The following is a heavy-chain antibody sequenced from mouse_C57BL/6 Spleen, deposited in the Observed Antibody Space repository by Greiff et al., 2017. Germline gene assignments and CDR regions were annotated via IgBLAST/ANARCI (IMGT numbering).Heavy chain of an antibody. CDR1: GYTFTSYW. D-gene: IGHD1-1*01. CDR2: IYPSDSET. Sequence: QVQLQQPGAELVRPGSSVKLSCKASGYTFTSYWMDWVKQRPGQGLEWIGNIYPSDSETHYNQKFKDKATLTVDKSSSTAYMQLSSLTSEDSAVYYCARSFITTDAMDYWGQGTSVTVSS. CDR3: ARSFITTDAMDY. V-gene: IGHV1-61*01. J-gene: IGHJ4*01.